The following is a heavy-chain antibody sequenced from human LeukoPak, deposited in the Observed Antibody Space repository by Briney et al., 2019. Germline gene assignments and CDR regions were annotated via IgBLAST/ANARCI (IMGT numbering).Heavy chain of an antibody. D-gene: IGHD6-13*01. CDR1: GGSFSGYY. Sequence: SETLSLTCAVYGGSFSGYYWSWIRQPPGKGLEWIGEINHSGSTNYNPSLKSRVTISVDTSKNQFSLKLSSVTAADTAVYYCARGKTAGYSSSWYRSYYYYMDVWGKGTTVTISS. V-gene: IGHV4-34*01. CDR3: ARGKTAGYSSSWYRSYYYYMDV. J-gene: IGHJ6*03. CDR2: INHSGST.